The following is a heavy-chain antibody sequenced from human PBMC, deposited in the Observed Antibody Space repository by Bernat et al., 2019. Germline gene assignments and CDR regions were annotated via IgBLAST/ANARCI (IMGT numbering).Heavy chain of an antibody. CDR3: AKEGPSSSWYFLVDY. D-gene: IGHD6-13*01. V-gene: IGHV3-30*18. CDR1: GFTFSSYG. Sequence: VQLLESGGGLVQPGRSLRLSCAASGFTFSSYGMHWVRQAPGKGLEWVAVISYDGSNKYYADSVKGRFTISRDNSKNTLYLQMNSLRAEDTAVYYCAKEGPSSSWYFLVDYWGQGTLVTVSS. J-gene: IGHJ4*02. CDR2: ISYDGSNK.